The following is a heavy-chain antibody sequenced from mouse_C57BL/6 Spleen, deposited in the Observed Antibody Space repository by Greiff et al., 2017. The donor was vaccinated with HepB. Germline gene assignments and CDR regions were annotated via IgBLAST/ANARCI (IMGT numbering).Heavy chain of an antibody. Sequence: QVQLQQPGAELVRPGSSVKLSCKASGYTFTSYWMDWVKQRPGQGLEWIGNIYPSDSETHYNQKFKDKATLTVDKSSSTAYMQLSSLTSEDSAVYYCARRYGNSYAMDYWGQGTSVTVSS. CDR1: GYTFTSYW. CDR3: ARRYGNSYAMDY. D-gene: IGHD2-1*01. CDR2: IYPSDSET. J-gene: IGHJ4*01. V-gene: IGHV1-61*01.